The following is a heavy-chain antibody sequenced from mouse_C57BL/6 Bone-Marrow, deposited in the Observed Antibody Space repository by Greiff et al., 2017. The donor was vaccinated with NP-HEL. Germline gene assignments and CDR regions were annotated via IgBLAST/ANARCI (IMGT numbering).Heavy chain of an antibody. CDR1: GFTFSDYG. V-gene: IGHV5-17*01. CDR2: INSGSSTI. Sequence: EVHLVESGGGLVKPGGSLKLSCAASGFTFSDYGMHWVRQAPEKGLEWVAYINSGSSTIYYADTLKGRFTISRDNAKNTLYLQLTSLRSEDRARYYGERRGAFAYWGQGTLLTVSA. CDR3: ERRGAFAY. J-gene: IGHJ2*01.